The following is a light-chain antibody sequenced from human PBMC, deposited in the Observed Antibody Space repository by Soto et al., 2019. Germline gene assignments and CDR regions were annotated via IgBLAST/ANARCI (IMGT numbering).Light chain of an antibody. Sequence: QSALTQPDSVSGSPGQSITISCTGTSSDVGGYNYVSWYQQYPGKVPKLMIYDVSYRPSGVSNRFSGSKSGNTASLTISGLQAEDEADYYCSSYTSSSTYVFGTGTKVTVL. CDR3: SSYTSSSTYV. V-gene: IGLV2-14*01. CDR2: DVS. CDR1: SSDVGGYNY. J-gene: IGLJ1*01.